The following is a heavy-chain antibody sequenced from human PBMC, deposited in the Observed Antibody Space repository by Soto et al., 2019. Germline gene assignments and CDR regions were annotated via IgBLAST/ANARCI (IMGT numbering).Heavy chain of an antibody. V-gene: IGHV4-59*01. CDR2: IFYSGST. J-gene: IGHJ6*02. Sequence: PSETLSLTCTVSGGSINAFFWSWVRQPPGKGLESIGYIFYSGSTNYNPSLKSRVTISLDTSKTQFSLNLTSVTAADTAVYYCATQTGLYYYGMDVWGQGTTVTVS. CDR3: ATQTGLYYYGMDV. CDR1: GGSINAFF.